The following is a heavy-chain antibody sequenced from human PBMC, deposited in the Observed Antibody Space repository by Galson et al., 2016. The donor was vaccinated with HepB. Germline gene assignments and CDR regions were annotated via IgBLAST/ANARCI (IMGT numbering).Heavy chain of an antibody. Sequence: SLRLSCAASGFSFSNYGMHWVRQAPGKGLEWVAVIWYDGSNKYYADSVKGRLTISRDNSKNTLYLQMSSLRAEDTAVYYCAKKAHILTGPDAFDIWGQGTMVTVSS. CDR2: IWYDGSNK. D-gene: IGHD3-9*01. CDR1: GFSFSNYG. J-gene: IGHJ3*02. V-gene: IGHV3-33*06. CDR3: AKKAHILTGPDAFDI.